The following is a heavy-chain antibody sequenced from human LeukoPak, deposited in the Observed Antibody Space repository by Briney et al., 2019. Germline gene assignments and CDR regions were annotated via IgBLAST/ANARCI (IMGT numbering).Heavy chain of an antibody. CDR3: ARTQTMMGAFDI. V-gene: IGHV4-30-4*01. D-gene: IGHD3-22*01. J-gene: IGHJ3*02. CDR2: IYNSGST. Sequence: PSETLSLTCTVSGGSVSSGSYYWSWIRQPPGKGLEWIGYIYNSGSTYYNPSLKSRVAISVDTSKNQFSLKLSSVTSADTAVYFCARTQTMMGAFDIWGQGTMVTVSS. CDR1: GGSVSSGSYY.